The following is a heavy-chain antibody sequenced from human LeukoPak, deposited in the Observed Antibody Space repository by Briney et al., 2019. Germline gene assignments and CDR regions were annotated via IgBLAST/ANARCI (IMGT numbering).Heavy chain of an antibody. CDR1: GFTFSTYA. Sequence: GGSLRLSCAASGFTFSTYAMSWVRQAPGRGLEWVSAISGSGGRSYYADSVKGRSTISRDNSKNTLFLQMNSLRAEDTAVYYCARERGPGAEKTSGWYESDYGGQGTLVTVSS. D-gene: IGHD6-19*01. J-gene: IGHJ4*02. V-gene: IGHV3-23*01. CDR3: ARERGPGAEKTSGWYESDY. CDR2: ISGSGGRS.